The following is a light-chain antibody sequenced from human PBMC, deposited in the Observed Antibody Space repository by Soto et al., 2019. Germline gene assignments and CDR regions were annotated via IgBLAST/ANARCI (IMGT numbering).Light chain of an antibody. V-gene: IGKV3-20*01. CDR1: QSVGTR. Sequence: PGERATLSCRASQSVGTRLAWYQHKTGQAPSLLMSGASSRATGIPDRFSGSGSETDFTLTISSLEPEDFALYYCQNYQVGQPIAFGRGTRLEIK. CDR2: GAS. CDR3: QNYQVGQPIA. J-gene: IGKJ5*01.